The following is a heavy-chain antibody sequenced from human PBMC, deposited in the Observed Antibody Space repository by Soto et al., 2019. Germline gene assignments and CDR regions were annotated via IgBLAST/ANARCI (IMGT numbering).Heavy chain of an antibody. CDR3: ARDSNEYCSGGSCYIVGGN. CDR1: GYTFTSYG. D-gene: IGHD2-15*01. Sequence: QVPLVQSGAEVKKPGASVKVSCKASGYTFTSYGISWVRQAPGQGLEWMGWISAYNGNTNYAQKLQGRVTMTTDTSTSTGYMELRSLRSDDTAVYYCARDSNEYCSGGSCYIVGGNWGQGTLVTVSS. CDR2: ISAYNGNT. J-gene: IGHJ4*02. V-gene: IGHV1-18*01.